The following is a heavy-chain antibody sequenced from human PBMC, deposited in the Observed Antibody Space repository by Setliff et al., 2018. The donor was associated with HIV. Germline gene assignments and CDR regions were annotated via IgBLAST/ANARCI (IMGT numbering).Heavy chain of an antibody. V-gene: IGHV7-4-1*02. CDR1: GYTFTSYG. CDR2: INTYTGNP. CDR3: ARDGYYYDSSGHLAYYFDY. Sequence: ASVKVSCKASGYTFTSYGMSWVRQAPGQGLEWMGWINTYTGNPTCAQDFTGRFVFSLDTSVSTAYLQISSLKAEDIAVYYCARDGYYYDSSGHLAYYFDYWGQGTLVTVSS. D-gene: IGHD3-22*01. J-gene: IGHJ4*02.